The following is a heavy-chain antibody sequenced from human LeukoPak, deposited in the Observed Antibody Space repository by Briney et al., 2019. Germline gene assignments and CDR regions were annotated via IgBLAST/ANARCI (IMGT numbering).Heavy chain of an antibody. V-gene: IGHV3-7*01. D-gene: IGHD3-10*01. CDR3: ARDTMVDAFDI. CDR2: IKEDGSEK. J-gene: IGHJ3*02. Sequence: GGSLRLSCAASGFTFSSYWMNWVRQAPGKGLEWVANIKEDGSEKYYVDSVKGRFTISRDNAKNSLYLQMNSLRAEDTAVYYCARDTMVDAFDIWGQGTMVTVSS. CDR1: GFTFSSYW.